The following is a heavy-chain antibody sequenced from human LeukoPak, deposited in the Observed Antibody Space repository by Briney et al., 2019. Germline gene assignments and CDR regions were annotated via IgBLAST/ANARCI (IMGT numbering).Heavy chain of an antibody. CDR3: ARDNDRGFDY. CDR2: IWYDGSYK. D-gene: IGHD1-1*01. V-gene: IGHV3-33*01. Sequence: PGGSLRLSCAASGFTFRTFGMHWVRQAPGKGLEWVAVIWYDGSYKYYADSVEGLFTISRDNSKNTLYLQMNSLRAEDTAVYYCARDNDRGFDYWGQGTLVTVSS. J-gene: IGHJ4*02. CDR1: GFTFRTFG.